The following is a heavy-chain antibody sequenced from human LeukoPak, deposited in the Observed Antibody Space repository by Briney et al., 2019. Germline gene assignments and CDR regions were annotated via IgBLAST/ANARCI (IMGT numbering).Heavy chain of an antibody. V-gene: IGHV3-33*01. CDR1: GFTFSRNG. J-gene: IGHJ6*02. D-gene: IGHD1-1*01. CDR2: VWYDGSSQ. CDR3: ARWVHPYGMDV. Sequence: PGGSLRLSCAASGFTFSRNGMHWVRQAPGEGLARVALVWYDGSSQYYADSVKGRFTISRDNSKNTLYLQMNSLRAEDTAVYYCARWVHPYGMDVWGQGTTVTVSS.